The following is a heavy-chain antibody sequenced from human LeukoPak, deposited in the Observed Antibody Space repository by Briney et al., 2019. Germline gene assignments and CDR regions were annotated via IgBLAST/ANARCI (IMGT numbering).Heavy chain of an antibody. CDR2: ISYDGSNK. CDR3: AKVFPYRGVVTAGEYFQH. Sequence: GGSLRLSCAASGFTFSSYGMHWVRQAPGKGRKGWAGISYDGSNKYYADSVKGRFTISRDNSKNQLYLQMNSLRAEDTAVYYCAKVFPYRGVVTAGEYFQHWGQGTLVTVSS. J-gene: IGHJ1*01. D-gene: IGHD2-21*02. V-gene: IGHV3-30*18. CDR1: GFTFSSYG.